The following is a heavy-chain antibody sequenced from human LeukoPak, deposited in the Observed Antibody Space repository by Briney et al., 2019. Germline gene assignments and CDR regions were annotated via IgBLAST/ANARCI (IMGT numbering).Heavy chain of an antibody. J-gene: IGHJ6*02. Sequence: GSLRLSRAASGFTFSSYGMHWVRQAPGKGLEWVAVISYDGSNKYYADSVKGRFTISRDNSKNTLYLQMNSLRAEDTAVYYCAKDKVGGSGWYYYYGMDVWGQGTTVTVSS. CDR1: GFTFSSYG. D-gene: IGHD3-10*01. V-gene: IGHV3-30*18. CDR3: AKDKVGGSGWYYYYGMDV. CDR2: ISYDGSNK.